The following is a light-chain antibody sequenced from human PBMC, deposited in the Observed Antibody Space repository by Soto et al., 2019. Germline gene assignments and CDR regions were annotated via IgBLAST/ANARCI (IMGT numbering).Light chain of an antibody. CDR1: SSDVGGYEY. Sequence: QSALTQPASVSGSPGQSITISCTGTSSDVGGYEYVSWYQQYPGKAPKLMIYEVNNRPSGVSHRFSGSKSGNTASLTISGLQAEDEADYYCSSYADSANYAFGTGTKVTVL. CDR3: SSYADSANYA. V-gene: IGLV2-14*01. CDR2: EVN. J-gene: IGLJ1*01.